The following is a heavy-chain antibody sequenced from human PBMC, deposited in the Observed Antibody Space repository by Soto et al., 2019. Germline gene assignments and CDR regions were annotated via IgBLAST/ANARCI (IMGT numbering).Heavy chain of an antibody. V-gene: IGHV3-48*03. CDR3: VRSDGYSGNSIDH. J-gene: IGHJ4*02. CDR1: GGTFRSYE. Sequence: VQLVQSGAEVKKPGSSVKVSCKASGGTFRSYEMNWVRQAPMKGLEWLSFINSGGTTIYYADSVRGRFTISRDNAKNSLSLQMNSLRAEDTAVYYCVRSDGYSGNSIDHWGQGTLVTVSS. CDR2: INSGGTTI. D-gene: IGHD5-12*01.